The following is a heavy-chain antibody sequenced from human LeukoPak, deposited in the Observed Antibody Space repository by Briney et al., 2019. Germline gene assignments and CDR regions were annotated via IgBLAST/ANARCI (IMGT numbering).Heavy chain of an antibody. J-gene: IGHJ6*02. CDR1: GGSISSYY. D-gene: IGHD2/OR15-2a*01. Sequence: PSENLSLTCAISGGSISSYYLNWIRQPPGKGLEWIGSINYSGSTNYNPSLKSRVTISIDTSKNQFSLKLSSVTAADTAVYYCARDYFTSYYYYGMDVWGQGTTVTVSS. CDR2: INYSGST. V-gene: IGHV4-59*01. CDR3: ARDYFTSYYYYGMDV.